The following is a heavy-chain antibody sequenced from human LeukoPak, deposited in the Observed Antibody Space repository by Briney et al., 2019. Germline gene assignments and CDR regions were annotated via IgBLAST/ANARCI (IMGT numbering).Heavy chain of an antibody. V-gene: IGHV1-69*13. CDR2: IIPIFGTA. J-gene: IGHJ4*02. CDR3: ATSIRFLEWLPHDY. Sequence: ASVTVSCKASGGTFSSYAISWVRQAPGQGLEWMGGIIPIFGTANYAQKFQGGVTITADESTSTAYMELSSLRSEDTAVYYCATSIRFLEWLPHDYWGQGTLVTVSS. D-gene: IGHD3-3*01. CDR1: GGTFSSYA.